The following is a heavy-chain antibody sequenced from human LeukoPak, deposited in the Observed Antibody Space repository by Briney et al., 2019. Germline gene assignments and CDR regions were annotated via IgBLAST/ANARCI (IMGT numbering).Heavy chain of an antibody. CDR3: AKEGMVRGVNDV. CDR2: IWYDGSNK. J-gene: IGHJ6*04. CDR1: GFTFSSYG. Sequence: GRSLRLSCAASGFTFSSYGMHWVRQAPGKGLDWVAVIWYDGSNKYYADSVKGRFTISRDNSKNTLYLQMNSLRAEDTAVYYCAKEGMVRGVNDVWGKGTTVTVSS. V-gene: IGHV3-33*06. D-gene: IGHD3-10*01.